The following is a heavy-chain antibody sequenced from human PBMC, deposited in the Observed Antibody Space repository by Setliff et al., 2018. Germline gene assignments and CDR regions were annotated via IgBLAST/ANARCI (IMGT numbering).Heavy chain of an antibody. V-gene: IGHV3-23*01. J-gene: IGHJ4*02. CDR2: INVGGTNT. CDR1: GFTFSSFA. D-gene: IGHD3-10*01. CDR3: AKDKDVRVDYFDY. Sequence: GGSLRLSCAASGFTFSSFAMSWVRQAPGKRLEWVSIINVGGTNTYYRDSVEGRFTISRDNSKSTLYLQMNSLRAEDTAIYYCAKDKDVRVDYFDYWGPGTLVTVSS.